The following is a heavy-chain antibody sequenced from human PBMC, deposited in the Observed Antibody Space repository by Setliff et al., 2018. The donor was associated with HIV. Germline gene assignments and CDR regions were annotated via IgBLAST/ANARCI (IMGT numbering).Heavy chain of an antibody. CDR1: GYTFTDYY. D-gene: IGHD3-16*01. CDR3: ATADRGSYVFSPSYHSYDMDV. Sequence: ASVKVSCKVSGYTFTDYYMHWVQQAPGKGLEWMGLVDPEDDETIYAEKFQGRVTITADTSRDTAFMELSSLRPEDTAVYYCATADRGSYVFSPSYHSYDMDVWGQGTTVTVSS. J-gene: IGHJ6*02. V-gene: IGHV1-69-2*01. CDR2: VDPEDDET.